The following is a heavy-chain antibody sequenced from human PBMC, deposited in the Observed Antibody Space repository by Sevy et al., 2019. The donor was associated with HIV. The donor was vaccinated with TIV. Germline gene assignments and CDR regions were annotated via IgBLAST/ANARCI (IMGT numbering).Heavy chain of an antibody. CDR3: ARDISGYSSSATMYYYYYYGMDV. J-gene: IGHJ6*02. CDR1: GFTFSSYA. CDR2: ISYDGSNK. D-gene: IGHD6-6*01. V-gene: IGHV3-30-3*01. Sequence: GSLRLSCAASGFTFSSYAMHWVRQAPGKGLEWVAVISYDGSNKYYADSVKGRFTISRDNSKNTLYLHMNSLRAEDTAVYYCARDISGYSSSATMYYYYYYGMDVWGQGTTVTVSS.